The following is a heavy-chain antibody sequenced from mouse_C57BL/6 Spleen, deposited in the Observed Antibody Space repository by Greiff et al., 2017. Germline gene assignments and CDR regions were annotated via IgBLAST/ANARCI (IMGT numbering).Heavy chain of an antibody. J-gene: IGHJ1*03. CDR2: IRSKSNNYAT. V-gene: IGHV10-1*01. D-gene: IGHD2-4*01. CDR3: VRQNYYDYWYFDV. CDR1: GFSFNTYA. Sequence: EVMLVESGGGLVQPKGSLKLSCAASGFSFNTYAMNWVRQAPGKGLEWVARIRSKSNNYATYYADSVKDRFTISRDDSESMLYLQMNNLKTEDTAMYYCVRQNYYDYWYFDVWGTGTTVTVSS.